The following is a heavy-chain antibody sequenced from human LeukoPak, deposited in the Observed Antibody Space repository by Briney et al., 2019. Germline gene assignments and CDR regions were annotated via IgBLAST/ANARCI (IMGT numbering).Heavy chain of an antibody. CDR3: ARDRGIGPTRGSLEVIYYYGMDV. Sequence: PSETLSLTCTVSGGSVSSGSYYWSWIRQPPGKGLEWLGYIYYSGSTNYNPSLKSRVTISVDTSKNQFSLKLSSVTAADTAVYYCARDRGIGPTRGSLEVIYYYGMDVWGQGTTVTVSS. CDR1: GGSVSSGSYY. V-gene: IGHV4-61*01. D-gene: IGHD2-21*01. CDR2: IYYSGST. J-gene: IGHJ6*02.